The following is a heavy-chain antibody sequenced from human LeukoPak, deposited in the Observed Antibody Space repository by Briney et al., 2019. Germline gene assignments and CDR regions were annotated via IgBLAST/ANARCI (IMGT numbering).Heavy chain of an antibody. CDR1: GYTFTGYY. Sequence: ASVKVSCKASGYTFTGYYMHWVRQAPGQGLEWMGWINPNSGGTNYAQKFQGRATMTRDTSISTAYMELSRLRSDDTAVYYCARLPGYSSGWFHGEADYWGQGALVTVSS. D-gene: IGHD6-19*01. V-gene: IGHV1-2*02. CDR2: INPNSGGT. CDR3: ARLPGYSSGWFHGEADY. J-gene: IGHJ4*02.